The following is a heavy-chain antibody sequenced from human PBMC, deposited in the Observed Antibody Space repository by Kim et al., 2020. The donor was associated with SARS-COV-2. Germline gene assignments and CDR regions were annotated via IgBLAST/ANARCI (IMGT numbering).Heavy chain of an antibody. CDR1: GFTISSYG. D-gene: IGHD2-15*01. V-gene: IGHV3-23*01. CDR2: ISAGAGTT. CDR3: ARCGVGGNPADHYAMDV. J-gene: IGHJ6*02. Sequence: GGSLRLSCVVSGFTISSYGLSWVRQAPGKGLEWVSSISAGAGTTYYADSVKGRFTISRDTSKDTLSLQMNSLRAEDTAVYYCARCGVGGNPADHYAMDVWGQGTAVTVSS.